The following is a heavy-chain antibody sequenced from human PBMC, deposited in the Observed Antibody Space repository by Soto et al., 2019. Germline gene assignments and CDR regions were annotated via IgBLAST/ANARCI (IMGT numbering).Heavy chain of an antibody. CDR3: ARIPGIAVSGTS. J-gene: IGHJ5*02. V-gene: IGHV1-46*01. CDR1: GYTFTSYY. CDR2: INPNGGST. D-gene: IGHD6-19*01. Sequence: ASVKVSCKASGYTFTSYYMHWVRQAPGQGLEWVGIINPNGGSTSYAQKFQDRFTVTSDTSTSTVYMELSSLRSEDTAVYYCARIPGIAVSGTSWGQGTLVTVSS.